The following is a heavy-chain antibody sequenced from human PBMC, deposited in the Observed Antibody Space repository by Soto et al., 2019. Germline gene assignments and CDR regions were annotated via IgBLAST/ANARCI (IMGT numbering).Heavy chain of an antibody. CDR1: GGSLSGYY. D-gene: IGHD6-13*01. J-gene: IGHJ6*02. V-gene: IGHV4-34*01. CDR2: INHSGST. CDR3: ASSSSWYDYYGMDV. Sequence: SETLSLTCAVYGGSLSGYYWSWIRQPPGKGLEWIGEINHSGSTNYNPSLKSRVTISVDTSKNQFSLKLSSVTAADTAVYYCASSSSWYDYYGMDVWGQGTTVTVSS.